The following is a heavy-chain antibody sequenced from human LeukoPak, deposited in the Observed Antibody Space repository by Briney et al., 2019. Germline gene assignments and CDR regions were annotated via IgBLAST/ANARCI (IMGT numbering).Heavy chain of an antibody. CDR3: TRAPRKAWFDP. J-gene: IGHJ5*02. V-gene: IGHV4-38-2*02. CDR1: GYFISSDYY. Sequence: SETLSLTCTVSGYFISSDYYWGWIRQPPGKGLEWIGTIYHSGSTYYNPSLKSRVTMSVDTSRKQFSMRLTSVTAADTAVYYCTRAPRKAWFDPWGQGTLVTVSS. CDR2: IYHSGST. D-gene: IGHD1-14*01.